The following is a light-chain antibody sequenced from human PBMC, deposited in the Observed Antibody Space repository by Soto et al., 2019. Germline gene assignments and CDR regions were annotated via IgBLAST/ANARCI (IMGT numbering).Light chain of an antibody. CDR1: SGHSTYV. CDR3: QTWGTGIQVV. Sequence: QPVLTQSPSASASLGASVKLTCTLSSGHSTYVIAWHQQQPEKGPRYLMKLHRDGSHTKGDGIPDRFSGSSSGAERYLTISTLQPEDEADYYCQTWGTGIQVVFGGGTQLTVL. V-gene: IGLV4-69*01. CDR2: LHRDGSH. J-gene: IGLJ2*01.